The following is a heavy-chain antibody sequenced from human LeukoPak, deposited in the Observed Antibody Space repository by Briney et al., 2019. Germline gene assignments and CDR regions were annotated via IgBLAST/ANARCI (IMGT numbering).Heavy chain of an antibody. J-gene: IGHJ4*02. V-gene: IGHV4-34*01. Sequence: PSETLSLTCAVYGGSFSTYYWSWIRQPPGKGLEWIGEINHSGSTNYNPSLKSRVTISIDTSKNQLSLKVSSVTAADTAVYYCVRVLTGSWGQGTLVTVSS. CDR3: VRVLTGS. D-gene: IGHD3-9*01. CDR2: INHSGST. CDR1: GGSFSTYY.